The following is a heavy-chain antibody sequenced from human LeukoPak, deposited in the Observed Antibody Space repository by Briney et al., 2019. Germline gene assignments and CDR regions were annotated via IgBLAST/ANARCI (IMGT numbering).Heavy chain of an antibody. V-gene: IGHV4-31*03. CDR3: ARIVSRNDWIRYFDY. CDR2: IYYSGST. D-gene: IGHD1-1*01. J-gene: IGHJ4*02. CDR1: GGSISSGGYY. Sequence: PSETLSLTCTVSGGSISSGGYYWRWIRQHPGKGLEWIGYIYYSGSTYYNPSLKSRVTISVDTSKNQFSLKLSSVTAADTAVYYCARIVSRNDWIRYFDYWGQGTLVTVSS.